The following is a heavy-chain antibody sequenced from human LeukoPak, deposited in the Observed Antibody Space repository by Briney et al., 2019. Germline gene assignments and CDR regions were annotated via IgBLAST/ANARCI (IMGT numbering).Heavy chain of an antibody. J-gene: IGHJ4*02. CDR1: GFTFSSYW. V-gene: IGHV3-74*01. Sequence: GGSLRLSCAASGFTFSSYWMHWVRQAPGKGLVWVSRINSDGSSTSYADSVKGRFTLSSDSSRNTVYLQLNNLRVEDTAIYYCARASWVSSTDAVRWGQGTLVTVSS. D-gene: IGHD3-16*01. CDR3: ARASWVSSTDAVR. CDR2: INSDGSST.